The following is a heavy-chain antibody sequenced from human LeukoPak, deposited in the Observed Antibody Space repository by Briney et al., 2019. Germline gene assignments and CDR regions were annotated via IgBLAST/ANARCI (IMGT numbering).Heavy chain of an antibody. CDR3: ARGQYGSGSYNY. D-gene: IGHD3-10*01. V-gene: IGHV4-34*01. Sequence: SETLSLTCTVSGGSISSYYWSWIRQPPGKGLEWIGEINHSGSTNYNPSLKSRVTISVDTSKNQFSLKLSSVTAADTAVYYCARGQYGSGSYNYWGQGTLVTVSS. CDR1: GGSISSYY. CDR2: INHSGST. J-gene: IGHJ4*02.